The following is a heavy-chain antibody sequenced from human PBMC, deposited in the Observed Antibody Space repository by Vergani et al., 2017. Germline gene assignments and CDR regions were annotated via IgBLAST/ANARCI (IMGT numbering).Heavy chain of an antibody. V-gene: IGHV1-46*01. J-gene: IGHJ4*02. CDR1: GYTFTSYY. Sequence: QVQLVQSGAEVKKPGASVKVSCKASGYTFTSYYMQRVRQAPGQGLEWMGIINPSGGSTSYAQKFQGRVTMTRDTSTSTVYMELSSLRSEDAAVYYCARYGLEQPYYLVYGGQGTLVTVSS. CDR3: ARYGLEQPYYLVY. CDR2: INPSGGST. D-gene: IGHD1/OR15-1a*01.